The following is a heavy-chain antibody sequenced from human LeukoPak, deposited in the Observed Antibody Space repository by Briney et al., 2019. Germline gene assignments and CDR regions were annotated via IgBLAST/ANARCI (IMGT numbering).Heavy chain of an antibody. CDR3: ARRSYSSSRRYYYYYYMDV. V-gene: IGHV4-59*11. J-gene: IGHJ6*03. D-gene: IGHD6-6*01. CDR2: IYYSGST. Sequence: PSETLSLTRTVSGGSISSHYWSWIRQPPGKGLEWIGYIYYSGSTNYSPSLKSRVTISVDTSKNQFSLKLSSVTAADTAVYYCARRSYSSSRRYYYYYYMDVWGKGTTVTVSS. CDR1: GGSISSHY.